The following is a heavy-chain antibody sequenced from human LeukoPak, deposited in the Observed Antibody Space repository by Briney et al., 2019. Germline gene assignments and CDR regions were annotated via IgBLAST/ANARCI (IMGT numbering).Heavy chain of an antibody. V-gene: IGHV4-59*01. CDR1: GGSISSYY. D-gene: IGHD1-26*01. CDR3: ARGSGSYQGGFDY. CDR2: IYYSGST. J-gene: IGHJ4*02. Sequence: SETLSLTCSVSGGSISSYYCSWIPQPPGNGLEWIGYIYYSGSTNYNPSLKSRVTISVDTSKNQFSLKLSSVTAADTAVYYCARGSGSYQGGFDYWGQGTLVTVSS.